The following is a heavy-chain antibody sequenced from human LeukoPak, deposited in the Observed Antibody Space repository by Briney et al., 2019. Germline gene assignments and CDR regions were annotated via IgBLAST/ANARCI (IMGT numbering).Heavy chain of an antibody. CDR1: GFTVSSNY. CDR2: IYSGGST. CDR3: ARVWGGSNYYYYGMDV. Sequence: GGSLRLYCAASGFTVSSNYMSWVRQAPGKGLEWVSVIYSGGSTYYADSVKGRFTISRDNSKNTLYLQMNSLRAEDTAVYYCARVWGGSNYYYYGMDVWGQGTTVTVSS. V-gene: IGHV3-53*01. D-gene: IGHD2-15*01. J-gene: IGHJ6*02.